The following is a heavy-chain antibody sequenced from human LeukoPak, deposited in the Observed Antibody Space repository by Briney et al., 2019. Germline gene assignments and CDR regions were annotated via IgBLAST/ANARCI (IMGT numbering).Heavy chain of an antibody. CDR1: GFTFRSYG. CDR3: ATYYYDSGGFHFHH. V-gene: IGHV3-64*01. J-gene: IGHJ1*01. Sequence: PGRSLRLSCAASGFTFRSYGMHWVRQAPGKGLEYVSAISSNGGRTYYANSVKGRFTISRDNSRNTPYLQMGSLRAEDMAVYYCATYYYDSGGFHFHHWGQGTLVTVSS. CDR2: ISSNGGRT. D-gene: IGHD3-22*01.